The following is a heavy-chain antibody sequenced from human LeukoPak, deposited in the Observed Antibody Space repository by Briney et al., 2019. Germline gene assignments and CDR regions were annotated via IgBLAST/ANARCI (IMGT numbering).Heavy chain of an antibody. CDR3: ARKKEDSSGYH. D-gene: IGHD3-22*01. CDR2: IYYSGST. V-gene: IGHV4-39*01. J-gene: IGHJ4*02. CDR1: GGSISSSSYY. Sequence: SGTLSLTCTVSGGSISSSSYYWGWIRQPPGKGLEWIGSIYYSGSTYYNPSLKSRVTISVDTSKNQFSLKLSSVTAADTAVYYCARKKEDSSGYHWGQGTLVTVSS.